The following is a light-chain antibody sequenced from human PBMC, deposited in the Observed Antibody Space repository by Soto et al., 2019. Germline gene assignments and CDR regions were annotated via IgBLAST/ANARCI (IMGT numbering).Light chain of an antibody. Sequence: IQLTQSPSSLSGSVGDRFTVTCRASQGVRSYLAWFQQRPGKAPKLLIFGASTLQNGVPARFSGGGFGTEFTLTITSLQPEDLAICYCQQVNSYPLTFGGGTKVDIK. CDR2: GAS. V-gene: IGKV1-9*01. J-gene: IGKJ4*01. CDR3: QQVNSYPLT. CDR1: QGVRSY.